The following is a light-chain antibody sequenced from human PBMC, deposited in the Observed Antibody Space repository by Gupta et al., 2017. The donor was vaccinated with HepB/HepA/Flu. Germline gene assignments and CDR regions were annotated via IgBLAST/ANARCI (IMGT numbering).Light chain of an antibody. V-gene: IGKV3-11*01. Sequence: EIVLTQSPATVSLSPGDRATRSCSASQSVSSYLAWYQQRPGPAPRLLIYEPSYRATGIPARFRGSGSGTDFTLTISSVEPEDFAVYYCQPSNHWPLTFGRGTKVESK. CDR1: QSVSSY. J-gene: IGKJ4*01. CDR2: EPS. CDR3: QPSNHWPLT.